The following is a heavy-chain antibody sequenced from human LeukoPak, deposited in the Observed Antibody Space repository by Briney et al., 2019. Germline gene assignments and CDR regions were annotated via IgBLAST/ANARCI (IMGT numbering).Heavy chain of an antibody. D-gene: IGHD2-8*02. Sequence: GGSLRLSCAASGFTFSRYWMHWVRQAPGKGLVWVSRMNMDGSRTGYADSVKGRFTISRDNAKNTLYLQMNSLGAEDTAVYSCVSDFTGADDYWGQGILVTVSS. V-gene: IGHV3-74*01. CDR3: VSDFTGADDY. CDR1: GFTFSRYW. J-gene: IGHJ4*02. CDR2: MNMDGSRT.